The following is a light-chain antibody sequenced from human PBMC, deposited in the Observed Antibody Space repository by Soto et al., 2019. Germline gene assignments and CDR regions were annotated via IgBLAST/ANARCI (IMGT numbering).Light chain of an antibody. CDR3: QQLNSYPFT. CDR1: QVISSY. CDR2: AAS. Sequence: DIQLTQSPSFLSASLGDRVTITCRTSQVISSYLAWYQQKPGKAPKLLIYAASTLQSGVPSRFSGSGSGTEFTLTISSLQPEDFATYYCQQLNSYPFTFGGGTKVEIK. V-gene: IGKV1-9*01. J-gene: IGKJ4*01.